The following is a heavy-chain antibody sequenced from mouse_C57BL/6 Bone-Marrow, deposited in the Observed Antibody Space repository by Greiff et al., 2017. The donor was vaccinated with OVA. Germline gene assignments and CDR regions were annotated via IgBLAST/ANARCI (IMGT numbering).Heavy chain of an antibody. CDR2: IYPGNSDT. CDR1: GYTFTSYW. D-gene: IGHD2-4*01. Sequence: VQLQQSGTVLARPGASVKMSCKTSGYTFTSYWMHWVKQRPGQGLEWIGAIYPGNSDTSYNQKFKGKAKLTAVTSASTAYMELSSLTNEDSAVYYCTRSDYDYDGGGFYYAMDYWGQGTSVTVSS. J-gene: IGHJ4*01. V-gene: IGHV1-5*01. CDR3: TRSDYDYDGGGFYYAMDY.